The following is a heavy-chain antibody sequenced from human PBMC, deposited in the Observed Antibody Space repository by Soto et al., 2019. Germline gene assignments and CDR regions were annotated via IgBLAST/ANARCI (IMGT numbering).Heavy chain of an antibody. CDR2: ISSSSSYI. V-gene: IGHV3-21*01. CDR3: ARDGPYSSGWYIGNYYYYGMDV. J-gene: IGHJ6*02. Sequence: LRLSCAASGFTFSSYSMNWVRQAPGKGLEWVSSISSSSSYIYYADSVKGRFTISGDNAKNSLCLQMNSLRAEDTAVYYCARDGPYSSGWYIGNYYYYGMDVWGQGTTVTVSS. D-gene: IGHD6-19*01. CDR1: GFTFSSYS.